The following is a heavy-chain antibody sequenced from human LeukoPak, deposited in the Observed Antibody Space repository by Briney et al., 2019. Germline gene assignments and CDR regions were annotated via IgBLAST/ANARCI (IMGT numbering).Heavy chain of an antibody. Sequence: SETLSLTCTVSGYSISSGYYWGWIRQPPGKGLEWIGNIYHSGSTNYNPSLKSRVTISVDKSKNQFSLKLSSVTAADTAVYYCASRIAAAGTAFDIWGQGTMVTVSS. D-gene: IGHD6-13*01. CDR3: ASRIAAAGTAFDI. CDR1: GYSISSGYY. J-gene: IGHJ3*02. CDR2: IYHSGST. V-gene: IGHV4-38-2*02.